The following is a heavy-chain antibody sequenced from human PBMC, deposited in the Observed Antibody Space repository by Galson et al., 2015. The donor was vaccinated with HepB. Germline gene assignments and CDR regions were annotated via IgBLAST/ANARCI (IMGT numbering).Heavy chain of an antibody. Sequence: SVKVSCKASGGTFSNYAVNWVRQAPGQGLEWMGRIIPFVGVTNYAQKFQGRVTFSADTSTSTAYMELNTLRFEDTAVYYCARDSKGVDTNHWGQGTLVTVSP. V-gene: IGHV1-69*04. D-gene: IGHD5-18*01. J-gene: IGHJ5*02. CDR1: GGTFSNYA. CDR2: IIPFVGVT. CDR3: ARDSKGVDTNH.